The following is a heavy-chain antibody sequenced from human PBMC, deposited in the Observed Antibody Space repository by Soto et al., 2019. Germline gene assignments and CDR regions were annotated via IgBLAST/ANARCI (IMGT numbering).Heavy chain of an antibody. CDR1: GVIFSSYG. J-gene: IGHJ4*02. D-gene: IGHD2-15*01. V-gene: IGHV3-30*18. CDR2: ISYEGSHT. CDR3: AKEVHCGGGSCSWSEGFDY. Sequence: QVQLVESGGGVVQPGRSLRLSCAASGVIFSSYGMHWVRQAPGKGLEWVAVISYEGSHTYYADSVKGRFTITRDNSKHTLYLQMNSLRPEDTAVYYCAKEVHCGGGSCSWSEGFDYWGQGTLLTVSS.